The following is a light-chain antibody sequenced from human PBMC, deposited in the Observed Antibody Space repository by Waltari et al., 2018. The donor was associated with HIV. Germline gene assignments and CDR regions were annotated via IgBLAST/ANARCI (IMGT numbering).Light chain of an antibody. CDR1: QDIIKY. CDR2: TAS. J-gene: IGKJ2*01. Sequence: DIQMTQSPSSLSASVGDRVTISCRSSQDIIKYLHWYQQKPGSAPTLLIDTASNLQSGVPPRFIGGGSGTDFTLTINSLQPEDFATYYCQQGYSSPFTFGQGTKLEIK. V-gene: IGKV1-39*01. CDR3: QQGYSSPFT.